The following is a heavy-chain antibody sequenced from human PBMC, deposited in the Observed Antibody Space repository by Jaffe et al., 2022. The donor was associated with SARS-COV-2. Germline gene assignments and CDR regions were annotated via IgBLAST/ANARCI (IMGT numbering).Heavy chain of an antibody. CDR2: ISSSGTYI. J-gene: IGHJ4*02. V-gene: IGHV3-21*01. CDR3: ASTVAGPRGYYLDY. Sequence: EVQLVESGGGLVKPGGSLRLSCAASGFTFSSYGMNWVRQAPGKGLEWVSSISSSGTYIYYADSVKGRFTISRDNARNSLYLQMNSLRAEDTAVYYCASTVAGPRGYYLDYWGQGTLVTVSS. CDR1: GFTFSSYG. D-gene: IGHD6-19*01.